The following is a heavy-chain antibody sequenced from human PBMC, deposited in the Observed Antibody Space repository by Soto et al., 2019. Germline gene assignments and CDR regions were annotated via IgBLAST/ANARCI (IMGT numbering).Heavy chain of an antibody. V-gene: IGHV3-9*01. CDR3: AKAPNLVTHWFDP. CDR1: GFTFDDFA. D-gene: IGHD3-9*01. CDR2: INWNSGSL. J-gene: IGHJ5*02. Sequence: EVQLVESGGGLVQPGRSLRLSCAVSGFTFDDFAVHWVRQAPGKGLAWVSGINWNSGSLAYADSVKGRFTISRDNAKNSLYLHLNSLRAEDTAFYYCAKAPNLVTHWFDPWGQGTLFTGSS.